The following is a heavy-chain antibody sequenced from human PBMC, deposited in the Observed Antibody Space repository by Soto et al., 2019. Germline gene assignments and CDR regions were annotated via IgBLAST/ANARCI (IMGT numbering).Heavy chain of an antibody. J-gene: IGHJ6*02. V-gene: IGHV1-18*01. CDR3: ASDLPTMAV. CDR1: VYTFTSYG. Sequence: HVQLVQSGAAVKKPGASVKVSCKASVYTFTSYGISWVRQAPGQGLEWMGWIRAYNGNTNYAQKLQGRVTMTTDTSTSTDYMELRSLSSDDQAVTSGASDLPTMAVWGQGTTVTVSS. CDR2: IRAYNGNT.